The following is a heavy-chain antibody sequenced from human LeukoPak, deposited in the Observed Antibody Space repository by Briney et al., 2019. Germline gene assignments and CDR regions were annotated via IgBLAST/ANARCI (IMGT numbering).Heavy chain of an antibody. J-gene: IGHJ4*02. D-gene: IGHD3-3*01. CDR3: ARGDTIFGVVTPPYYFDY. CDR1: GGSISSYY. Sequence: SETLSLTCTVSGGSISSYYWSWIRQPPGKGLEWIGYIYYSGSTNYNPSLKSRVTISVDTSKNQFSLKLSSVTAADTAVYYCARGDTIFGVVTPPYYFDYWGQGTLVTVSS. CDR2: IYYSGST. V-gene: IGHV4-59*01.